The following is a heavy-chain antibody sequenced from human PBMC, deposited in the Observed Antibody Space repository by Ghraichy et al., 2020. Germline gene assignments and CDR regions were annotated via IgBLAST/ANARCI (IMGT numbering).Heavy chain of an antibody. CDR2: FDPEDGET. CDR1: GYTLTELS. J-gene: IGHJ3*02. D-gene: IGHD3-22*01. Sequence: ASVKVSCKVSGYTLTELSMHWVRQAPGKGLEWMGGFDPEDGETIYAQKFQGRVTMTEDTSTDTAYMELSSLRSEDTAVYYCATQTPLYDSSGYYYIRGAFDIWGQGTMVTVSS. CDR3: ATQTPLYDSSGYYYIRGAFDI. V-gene: IGHV1-24*01.